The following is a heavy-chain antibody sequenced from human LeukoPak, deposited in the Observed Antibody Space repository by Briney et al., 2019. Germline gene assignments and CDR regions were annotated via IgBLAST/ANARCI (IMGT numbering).Heavy chain of an antibody. Sequence: GGSLRLSCAASGFTFSNYGIHWVRQGPGKGLEWVAVISYGGSKKYYADSVKGRFTISRDSSKNTVDLQMSSLRAEDTALYYCARDVDTRGHYARFDPWGQGTLVTVSS. V-gene: IGHV3-33*05. CDR2: ISYGGSKK. J-gene: IGHJ5*02. D-gene: IGHD5-18*01. CDR3: ARDVDTRGHYARFDP. CDR1: GFTFSNYG.